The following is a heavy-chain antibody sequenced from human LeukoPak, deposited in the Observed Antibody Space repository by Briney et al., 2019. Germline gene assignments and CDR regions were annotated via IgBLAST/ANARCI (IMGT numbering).Heavy chain of an antibody. V-gene: IGHV4-34*01. D-gene: IGHD6-13*01. J-gene: IGHJ4*02. CDR1: GGSFSGYY. Sequence: SETLSLTCAVYGGSFSGYYWSWIRQPLGKGLEWIGEINHSGSTNYNPSLKSRVTISVDTSKNQFSLKLSSVTAADTAVYYCARGSSSWFDYWGQGTLVTVSS. CDR3: ARGSSSWFDY. CDR2: INHSGST.